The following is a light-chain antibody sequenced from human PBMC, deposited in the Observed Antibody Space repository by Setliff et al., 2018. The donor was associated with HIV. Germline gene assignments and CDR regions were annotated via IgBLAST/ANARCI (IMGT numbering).Light chain of an antibody. J-gene: IGLJ2*01. CDR2: EVS. CDR3: CSYAGTSTHVV. V-gene: IGLV2-23*02. Sequence: QSALTQPASVSGSPGQSITFSCTGTRSDVGGYDYVSWYQQHPDKAPKLMIYEVSKRPSGVSNRFSGSKSDNTASLTISGLQAEDEADYYCCSYAGTSTHVVFGGGTKVTVL. CDR1: RSDVGGYDY.